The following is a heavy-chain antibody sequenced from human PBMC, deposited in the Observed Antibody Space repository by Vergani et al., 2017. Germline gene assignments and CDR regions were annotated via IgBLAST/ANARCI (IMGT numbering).Heavy chain of an antibody. CDR3: ARGAYDSSGYFPYYFDY. Sequence: QVQLVQSGSELKKPGASVKVSCKASGYTFTSYAINWVRQAPGQGLEWMGLINTNTGNPTYAQGFTGRFVFSLDTSVSTAYLQISSLKAEDTAIYYCARGAYDSSGYFPYYFDYWGQGTLVTVSS. CDR1: GYTFTSYA. D-gene: IGHD3-22*01. CDR2: INTNTGNP. V-gene: IGHV7-4-1*02. J-gene: IGHJ4*02.